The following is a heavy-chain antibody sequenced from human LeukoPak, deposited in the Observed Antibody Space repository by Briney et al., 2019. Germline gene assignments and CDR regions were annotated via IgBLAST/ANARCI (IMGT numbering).Heavy chain of an antibody. CDR3: ARDRLTYYYDSSVGY. CDR1: GFTFSQFG. V-gene: IGHV3-33*01. J-gene: IGHJ4*02. Sequence: GGSLRLSCAASGFTFSQFGMHWVRQAPGKGLEWVAIIWYDGSEKFYGDSVKGRFTISRDNAKNSLYLQMNSLRAEDTAVYYCARDRLTYYYDSSVGYWGQGTLVTVSS. D-gene: IGHD3-22*01. CDR2: IWYDGSEK.